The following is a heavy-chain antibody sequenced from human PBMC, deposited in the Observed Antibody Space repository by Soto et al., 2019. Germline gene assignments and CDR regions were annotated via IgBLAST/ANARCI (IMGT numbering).Heavy chain of an antibody. CDR2: LSNTGRT. CDR3: ARARQYYDCELDP. J-gene: IGHJ5*02. CDR1: GDSITRGAYY. Sequence: QVQLQESGPGLVKPSQTLSLTCTVSGDSITRGAYYWTWIRQHPGKGLEWIGYLSNTGRTYYNPSLKSRLSISLDTPETQFSLKLNSVTAADTAIYYCARARQYYDCELDPWGQGTLVTVSS. V-gene: IGHV4-31*03. D-gene: IGHD3-16*01.